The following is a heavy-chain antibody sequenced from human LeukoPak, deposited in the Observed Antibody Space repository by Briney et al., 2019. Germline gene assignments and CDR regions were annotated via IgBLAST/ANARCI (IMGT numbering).Heavy chain of an antibody. V-gene: IGHV3-20*04. CDR2: INWNGGST. J-gene: IGHJ4*02. D-gene: IGHD2-15*01. Sequence: GGSLRLSCAASGFTFDDYGMSWVRQAPGKGLEWVSGINWNGGSTGCADSVKGRFTVSRDNAKNPLYLQMNSLRAEDTALYYCARSVAASRDYWGQGTLVTVSS. CDR1: GFTFDDYG. CDR3: ARSVAASRDY.